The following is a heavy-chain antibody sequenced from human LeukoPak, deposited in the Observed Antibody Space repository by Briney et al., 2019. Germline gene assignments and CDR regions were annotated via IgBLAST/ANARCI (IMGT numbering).Heavy chain of an antibody. D-gene: IGHD7-27*01. Sequence: SETLSLTCTVSGGSISSGDYYWSWIRQPPGKGLEWIGYIYYSGSTYYNPSLKSRVTISVDTSKNQFSLKLSSVTAADTAVYYCARHRAGLTGGAFDIWGQGTMVTVSS. CDR3: ARHRAGLTGGAFDI. CDR2: IYYSGST. J-gene: IGHJ3*02. V-gene: IGHV4-30-4*01. CDR1: GGSISSGDYY.